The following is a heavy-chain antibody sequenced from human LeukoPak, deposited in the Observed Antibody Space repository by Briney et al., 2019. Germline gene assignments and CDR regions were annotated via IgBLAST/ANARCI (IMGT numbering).Heavy chain of an antibody. Sequence: KPGGSLRLSCAASGFTFSDYYMSWIRQAPGKGLEWVSYISSSGSTTYYADSVKGRFTISRDNAKNSLYLQMNSLRAEDTAVYYCAREIMYSSGWYYYYYGMDVWGQGTTVTVSS. J-gene: IGHJ6*02. V-gene: IGHV3-11*01. CDR1: GFTFSDYY. D-gene: IGHD6-19*01. CDR3: AREIMYSSGWYYYYYGMDV. CDR2: ISSSGSTT.